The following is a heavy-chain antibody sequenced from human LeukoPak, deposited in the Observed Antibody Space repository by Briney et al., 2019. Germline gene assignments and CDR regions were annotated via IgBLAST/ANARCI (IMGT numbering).Heavy chain of an antibody. J-gene: IGHJ4*02. CDR1: GGSISSTSYY. V-gene: IGHV4-39*02. D-gene: IGHD6-19*01. Sequence: PSETLSLTCTVSGGSISSTSYYWGWIRQPPGKGLEWIGNNGGSTIYNPSLKSRVTISVDTSRNHFSLKLSSVTAADTAMYYCARLRLHSSGWHIYYYDYWGQGSLVIVSS. CDR2: NGGST. CDR3: ARLRLHSSGWHIYYYDY.